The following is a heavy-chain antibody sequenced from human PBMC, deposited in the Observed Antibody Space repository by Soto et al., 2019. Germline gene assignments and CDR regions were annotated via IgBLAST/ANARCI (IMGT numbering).Heavy chain of an antibody. J-gene: IGHJ4*02. CDR1: GYTFTSYG. CDR2: ISAYNGNT. Sequence: QVQLVQSGAEVKKPGASVKVSCKASGYTFTSYGISWVRQAPGQGLEWMGWISAYNGNTNYAQKLQGRVTMTTDTTTSTGYMELRSLRCDDTAVYYCARDTRYCSSTSYSHIVATIGYWGQETLVTVSA. CDR3: ARDTRYCSSTSYSHIVATIGY. V-gene: IGHV1-18*01. D-gene: IGHD2-2*01.